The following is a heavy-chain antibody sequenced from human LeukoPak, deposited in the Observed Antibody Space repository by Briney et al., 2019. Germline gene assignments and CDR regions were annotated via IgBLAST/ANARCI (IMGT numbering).Heavy chain of an antibody. D-gene: IGHD2-2*01. V-gene: IGHV3-23*01. Sequence: PGGSLRLSCAASGFTFSSYAMSWVRQAPGKGLEWVSAISGSGGSTYYADSVKGRFTISRDNSKNTLYLQMNSLRAEDTAVYYCAKAEDIVVVPAAMYYYDSSGYFDYWGQGTLVTVSS. J-gene: IGHJ4*02. CDR3: AKAEDIVVVPAAMYYYDSSGYFDY. CDR2: ISGSGGST. CDR1: GFTFSSYA.